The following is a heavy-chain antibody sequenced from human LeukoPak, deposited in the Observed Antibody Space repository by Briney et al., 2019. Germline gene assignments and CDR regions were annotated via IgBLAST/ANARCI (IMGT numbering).Heavy chain of an antibody. V-gene: IGHV4-59*01. D-gene: IGHD2/OR15-2a*01. CDR2: IYYSGST. CDR1: GGSISSYY. CDR3: ARVAESTGVDP. J-gene: IGHJ5*02. Sequence: SETLSLTCTVSGGSISSYYWSWIRQPPGKGLEWIGYIYYSGSTNYNPSLKSRVTISVDTSKNQFSLKLSSVTAADTAVYYCARVAESTGVDPWGQGTLVTVSS.